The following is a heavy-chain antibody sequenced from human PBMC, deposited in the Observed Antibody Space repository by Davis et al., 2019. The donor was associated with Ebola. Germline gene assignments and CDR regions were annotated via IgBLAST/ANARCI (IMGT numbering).Heavy chain of an antibody. CDR2: IYYSGST. D-gene: IGHD5-18*01. J-gene: IGHJ2*01. Sequence: MPSETLSLTCTVSGGSISSSSYYWGWIRQPPGKGLEWLGSIYYSGSTYYNPSLKSRVTISVDTSKNQFSLKLSSVTAADTAVYYCARSAMVRGYFDLWGRGTLVTVSS. CDR3: ARSAMVRGYFDL. CDR1: GGSISSSSYY. V-gene: IGHV4-39*01.